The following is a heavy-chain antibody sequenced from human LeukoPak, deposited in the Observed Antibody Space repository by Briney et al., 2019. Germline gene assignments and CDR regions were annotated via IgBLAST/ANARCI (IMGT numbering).Heavy chain of an antibody. Sequence: GASVKVSCKASGGTFSSYAISWVRQAPGQGLEWMGWINPNSGDTNYAQNFQGRVTMTRDTSISTAYMELNRLRSDDTAVYYCATGGIGSYYGSGSYSYPYDYWGQGTLVTVSS. CDR1: GGTFSSYA. J-gene: IGHJ4*02. D-gene: IGHD3-10*01. CDR2: INPNSGDT. V-gene: IGHV1-2*02. CDR3: ATGGIGSYYGSGSYSYPYDY.